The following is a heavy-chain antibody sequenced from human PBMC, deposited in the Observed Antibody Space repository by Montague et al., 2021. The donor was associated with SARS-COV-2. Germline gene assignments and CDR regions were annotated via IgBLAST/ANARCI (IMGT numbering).Heavy chain of an antibody. D-gene: IGHD6-19*01. Sequence: SETLSLTCAVYDGSISDYSWTWIRQPPGKGLEWIGYINHRGSTNYNPSLKSRVTISVDTSKNQFSLKLTSVTAADTAVYYCARGRQHVKMVVVGGTGGEYCSDFWGQGTLVAVSS. CDR1: DGSISDYS. V-gene: IGHV4-34*01. CDR2: INHRGST. CDR3: ARGRQHVKMVVVGGTGGEYCSDF. J-gene: IGHJ4*02.